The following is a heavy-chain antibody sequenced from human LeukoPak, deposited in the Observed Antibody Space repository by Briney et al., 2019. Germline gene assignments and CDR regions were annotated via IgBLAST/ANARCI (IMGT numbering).Heavy chain of an antibody. J-gene: IGHJ4*02. Sequence: GASVKVSCKASGYTFTSYYMHWVRQAPGQGLEWMGIINPSGGSTSYAQKFQGRVTMTRDMSTSTVYMELSSLRSEDTAVYYCARFMGSWTPRQRSYFDYWGQGTLVTVSS. CDR1: GYTFTSYY. V-gene: IGHV1-46*01. D-gene: IGHD6-13*01. CDR3: ARFMGSWTPRQRSYFDY. CDR2: INPSGGST.